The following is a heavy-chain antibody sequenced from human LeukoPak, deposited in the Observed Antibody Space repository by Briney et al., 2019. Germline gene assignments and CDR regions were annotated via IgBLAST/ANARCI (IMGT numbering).Heavy chain of an antibody. CDR2: IWYDGSNK. CDR3: ARDLRYCSSTSCPTYDWFDP. CDR1: GFTVSSNY. J-gene: IGHJ5*02. D-gene: IGHD2-2*01. V-gene: IGHV3-33*08. Sequence: GGSLRLSCAASGFTVSSNYMSWVRRAPGKGLEWVAVIWYDGSNKYYADSVKGRFTISRDNSKNTLYLQMNSLRAEDTAVYYCARDLRYCSSTSCPTYDWFDPWGQGTLVTVSS.